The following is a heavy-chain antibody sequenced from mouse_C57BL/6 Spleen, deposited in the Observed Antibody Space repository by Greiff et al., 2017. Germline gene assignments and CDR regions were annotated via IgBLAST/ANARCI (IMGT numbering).Heavy chain of an antibody. CDR3: AFPVVANYYAMDY. J-gene: IGHJ4*01. V-gene: IGHV1-7*01. D-gene: IGHD1-1*01. Sequence: QVQLQQSGAELAKPGASVKLSCKASGYTFTSYWMHWVKQRPGQGLEWIGYINPSSGYTKYNQKFKDKATLTADKSSSTAYMQLSSLTYEDSAVYYCAFPVVANYYAMDYWGQGTSVTVSS. CDR2: INPSSGYT. CDR1: GYTFTSYW.